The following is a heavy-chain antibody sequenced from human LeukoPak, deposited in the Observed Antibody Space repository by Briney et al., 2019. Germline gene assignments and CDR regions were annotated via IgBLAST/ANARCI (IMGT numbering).Heavy chain of an antibody. CDR2: INTDGSST. Sequence: GGSLRLSCAASGFTFSSYWMHWVRQAPGKGLVWVSRINTDGSSTCYADSVKGRFTISRDNAKNTLYLQMNSLRAEDTAVYYCASITGTTALGDWGQGTLVTVSS. CDR3: ASITGTTALGD. J-gene: IGHJ4*02. CDR1: GFTFSSYW. V-gene: IGHV3-74*01. D-gene: IGHD1-20*01.